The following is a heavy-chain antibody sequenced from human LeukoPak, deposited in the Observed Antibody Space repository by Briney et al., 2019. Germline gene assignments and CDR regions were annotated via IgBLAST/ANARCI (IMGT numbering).Heavy chain of an antibody. CDR1: GGSIIYTSYY. CDR3: ARDIGLGGYYIPLSFDS. D-gene: IGHD3-10*01. J-gene: IGHJ4*02. V-gene: IGHV4-39*07. Sequence: SETLSLTCTVSGGSIIYTSYYWGWIRQPPGKGLEWIGNIYYSGSTNYNPSLKSRVTISVDTSKNQFSLKLSSVTAADTAVYYCARDIGLGGYYIPLSFDSWGQGTLVTVSS. CDR2: IYYSGST.